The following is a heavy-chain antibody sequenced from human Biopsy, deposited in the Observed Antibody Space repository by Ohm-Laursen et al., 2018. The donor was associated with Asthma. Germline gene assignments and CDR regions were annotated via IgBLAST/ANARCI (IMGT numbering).Heavy chain of an antibody. V-gene: IGHV3-33*01. J-gene: IGHJ3*02. CDR1: GITFSTYG. CDR3: ARAYGGSFFSGSFDI. CDR2: IWYDGRKK. Sequence: SLRLSCAASGITFSTYGMHWVRQAPGKGLEWVSFIWYDGRKKTYADSVKGRFTISRDNSKNTLSLQMNSLRAEDTAVYYCARAYGGSFFSGSFDIWGQGTMVTVSS. D-gene: IGHD4-23*01.